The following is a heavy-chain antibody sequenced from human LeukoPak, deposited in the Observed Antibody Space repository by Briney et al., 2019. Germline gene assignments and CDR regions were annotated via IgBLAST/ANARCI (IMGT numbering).Heavy chain of an antibody. Sequence: SETLSLTCAVYGGSSSGYYWSWIRQPPGKGLEWIGEINHSGSTNYNPSLKSRVTISVDTSKNQFSLKLSSVTAADTAVYYCARGPASSSYLRYYYYYYMDVWGKGTTVTVSS. J-gene: IGHJ6*03. V-gene: IGHV4-34*01. D-gene: IGHD6-13*01. CDR3: ARGPASSSYLRYYYYYYMDV. CDR1: GGSSSGYY. CDR2: INHSGST.